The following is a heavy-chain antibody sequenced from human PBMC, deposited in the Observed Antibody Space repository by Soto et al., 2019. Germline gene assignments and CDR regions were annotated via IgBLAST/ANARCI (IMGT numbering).Heavy chain of an antibody. CDR2: IIAVFGTT. Sequence: ASVKVSCKASGYTFTNYAMHWVRQAPGQRLEWLGRIIAVFGTTNYAQKFQGRVTITADESTSTAYMELSSLRSDDTAVYYRAKDGGRDGYFGNWFDPWGQGTLVTVS. CDR3: AKDGGRDGYFGNWFDP. CDR1: GYTFTNYA. J-gene: IGHJ5*02. D-gene: IGHD6-25*01. V-gene: IGHV1-3*01.